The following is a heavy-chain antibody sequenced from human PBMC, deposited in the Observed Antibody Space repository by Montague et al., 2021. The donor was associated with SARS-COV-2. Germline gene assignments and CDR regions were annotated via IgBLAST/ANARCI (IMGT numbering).Heavy chain of an antibody. J-gene: IGHJ4*02. CDR3: ARGTAAGTNFDY. CDR1: GGSLSRYY. Sequence: SETLSLPFPFSGGSLSRYYWSWIRQPPGKGLEWIGYIYYSGSTNYNPSLKSRVTISVDTSKNQFYLKLSSVTAADTAVYYCARGTAAGTNFDYWGQGTLVTVSS. D-gene: IGHD6-13*01. V-gene: IGHV4-59*01. CDR2: IYYSGST.